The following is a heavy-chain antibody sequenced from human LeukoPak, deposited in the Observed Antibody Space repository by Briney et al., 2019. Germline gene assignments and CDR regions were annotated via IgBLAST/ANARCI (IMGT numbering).Heavy chain of an antibody. Sequence: PGRSLRLSCAAFGFTFSSYPMHWVRQAPGKGLEWVAVVSDDGNKKYDAAFVKGRFTISRDNSKNTLYLQMNCLRGEDPAVYYCARGQLLLEGYFYYMDVWGEGTTVAVSS. CDR2: VSDDGNKK. J-gene: IGHJ6*03. V-gene: IGHV3-30-3*01. D-gene: IGHD2-2*01. CDR3: ARGQLLLEGYFYYMDV. CDR1: GFTFSSYP.